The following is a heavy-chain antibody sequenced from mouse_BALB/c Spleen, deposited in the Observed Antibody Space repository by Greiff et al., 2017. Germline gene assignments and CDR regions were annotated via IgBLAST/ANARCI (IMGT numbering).Heavy chain of an antibody. CDR2: ISSGGST. V-gene: IGHV5-6-5*01. CDR1: GFTFSSYA. J-gene: IGHJ3*01. D-gene: IGHD2-1*01. CDR3: ARGRGDYGNEGGFAE. Sequence: EVKLMESGGGLVKPGGSLKLSCAASGFTFSSYAMSWVRQTPEKRLEWVASISSGGSTYYPDSVKGRFTISRDNDRNILYLQMSSLRSEDTAMYYCARGRGDYGNEGGFAEWGQGSLVTVAA.